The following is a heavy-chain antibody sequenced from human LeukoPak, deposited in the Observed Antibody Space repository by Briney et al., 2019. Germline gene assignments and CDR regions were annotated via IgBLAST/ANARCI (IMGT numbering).Heavy chain of an antibody. J-gene: IGHJ4*02. D-gene: IGHD3-22*01. CDR3: ARAPFYDSSGSDY. V-gene: IGHV3-53*01. CDR2: IYSGGST. Sequence: PGGSLRLSCAASGFTVSSNYMSWVRQAPGKGLEWVSVIYSGGSTYYADSVKGRFTISRDNSKNTLYLQMNSLRAEDTAVYYCARAPFYDSSGSDYWGQGTLVTVSS. CDR1: GFTVSSNY.